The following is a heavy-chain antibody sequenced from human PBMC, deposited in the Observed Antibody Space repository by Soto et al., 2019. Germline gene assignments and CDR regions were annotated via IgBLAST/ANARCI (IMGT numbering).Heavy chain of an antibody. D-gene: IGHD3-10*01. J-gene: IGHJ3*01. Sequence: PGGSLRLSCTAAGFTFGDYAMSWVRQAPGKGLEWVGYIRSKASGGTSEYAASVKGRFTFSGDDSKSIAYLQMNSLKIEDTAIYYCTRDQPITPWGQGTMVTVSS. CDR2: IRSKASGGTS. V-gene: IGHV3-49*04. CDR3: TRDQPITP. CDR1: GFTFGDYA.